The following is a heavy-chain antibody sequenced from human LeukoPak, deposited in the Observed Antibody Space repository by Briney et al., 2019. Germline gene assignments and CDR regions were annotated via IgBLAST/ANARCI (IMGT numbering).Heavy chain of an antibody. CDR2: IYSGGST. J-gene: IGHJ4*02. V-gene: IGHV3-53*01. Sequence: GGSLRLSCAASGFTFSSNYMSWVRQAPGKGLEWVSVIYSGGSTYYSDAVKGRFTISRDNSKNTLYLQMNSLRAEDTAVYYCARPSEDYYDSSGLDYWGQGTLVTVSS. D-gene: IGHD3-22*01. CDR1: GFTFSSNY. CDR3: ARPSEDYYDSSGLDY.